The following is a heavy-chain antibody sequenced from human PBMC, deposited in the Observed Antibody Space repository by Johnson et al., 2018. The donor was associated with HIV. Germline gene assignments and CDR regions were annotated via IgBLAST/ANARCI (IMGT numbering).Heavy chain of an antibody. CDR1: EFTFSDYG. Sequence: QVQLVESGGGVAQPGKSLRLSCAASEFTFSDYGMHWVRQAPGKGLEWVAVIWFDGTKKYYSDSVRGRFTVSRDNSKSTLYLQMNSLRAEDTALYYCARVTVATAAGGVPLDIWGPGTMVTVSA. V-gene: IGHV3-33*01. CDR2: IWFDGTKK. D-gene: IGHD2-2*01. CDR3: ARVTVATAAGGVPLDI. J-gene: IGHJ3*02.